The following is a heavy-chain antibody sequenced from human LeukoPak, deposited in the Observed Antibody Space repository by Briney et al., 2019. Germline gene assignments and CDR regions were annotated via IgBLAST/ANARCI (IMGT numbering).Heavy chain of an antibody. CDR2: INPNNGGT. J-gene: IGHJ4*02. D-gene: IGHD2-2*01. CDR1: GYRFADYY. Sequence: ASVKVSCKASGYRFADYYVHWVRQAPGQGLEWMGWINPNNGGTIYAQKFYGRVTMTRVTSITTAYMELNRLTSDDTAAYYCARELAFCTATSCPLYHYWGQGTLVTVSS. V-gene: IGHV1-2*02. CDR3: ARELAFCTATSCPLYHY.